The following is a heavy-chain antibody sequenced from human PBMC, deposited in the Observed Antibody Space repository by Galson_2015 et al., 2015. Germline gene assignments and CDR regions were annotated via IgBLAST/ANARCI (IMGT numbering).Heavy chain of an antibody. V-gene: IGHV3-74*01. D-gene: IGHD1-26*01. CDR1: GFTFSSYW. Sequence: SLRLSCAASGFTFSSYWMHWVRQAPGKGLVWVSRINSDGSSTSYADSVKGRFTISRDNAKNALYLQMNSLRAEDTAVYYCARDQGGGSYYDVFDYWGQGTLVTVSS. CDR3: ARDQGGGSYYDVFDY. J-gene: IGHJ4*02. CDR2: INSDGSST.